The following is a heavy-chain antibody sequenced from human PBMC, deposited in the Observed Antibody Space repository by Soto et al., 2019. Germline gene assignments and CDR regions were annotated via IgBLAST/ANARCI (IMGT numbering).Heavy chain of an antibody. V-gene: IGHV3-30*18. CDR2: ISYDGSNR. Sequence: SLRLSCAASGFTFSSYGMHWVRPAPGKGLEWVAVISYDGSNRYYADSVKGRFTISRDNSKNTLYLQMNSLRAEDTAVYYCAKGIAAAGKDYNHYGMDVWGKGTTGTVPS. CDR1: GFTFSSYG. D-gene: IGHD6-13*01. J-gene: IGHJ6*04. CDR3: AKGIAAAGKDYNHYGMDV.